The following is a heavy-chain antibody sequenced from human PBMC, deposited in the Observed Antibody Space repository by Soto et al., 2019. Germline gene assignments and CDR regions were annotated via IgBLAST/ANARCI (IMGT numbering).Heavy chain of an antibody. Sequence: TSETLSLTCTVSGGPVRDAYSYWTWIRQPPGKGLEWMGYLSYTGSTYYNPPLRNRATISVDESSNHLSLRLSSVTAADTAVYYCARELEGGVFDIWGRGTLATVSS. CDR3: ARELEGGVFDI. J-gene: IGHJ3*02. CDR2: LSYTGST. CDR1: GGPVRDAYSY. D-gene: IGHD2-8*02. V-gene: IGHV4-30-4*01.